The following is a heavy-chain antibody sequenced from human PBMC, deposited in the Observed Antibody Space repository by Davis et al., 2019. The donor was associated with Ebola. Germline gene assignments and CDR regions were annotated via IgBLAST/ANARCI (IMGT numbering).Heavy chain of an antibody. J-gene: IGHJ5*02. CDR1: GGSINSDSFY. Sequence: PSETLSLTCIVSGGSINSDSFYWGWIRQPPGKGLEWLADIHYSRNTFYNPSVKSRLTFSVDTSKNHISLKLTSVTAADTAVYYCARVGSLHTAEFDPWGQGTLVTVSS. V-gene: IGHV4-39*02. CDR3: ARVGSLHTAEFDP. CDR2: IHYSRNT. D-gene: IGHD1-14*01.